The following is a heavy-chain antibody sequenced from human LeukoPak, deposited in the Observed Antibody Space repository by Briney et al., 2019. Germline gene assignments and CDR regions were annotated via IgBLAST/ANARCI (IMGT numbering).Heavy chain of an antibody. CDR2: IIPIFGTA. V-gene: IGHV1-69*13. Sequence: SVKVSCKASGGTFSSYAISWVRQAPGQGLEWMGGIIPIFGTANYAQKFQGRVTITADGSTSTAYMELSSLRSEDTAVYYCASGRQDIVVVPAATDNWFDPWGQGTLVAVSS. J-gene: IGHJ5*02. D-gene: IGHD2-2*01. CDR1: GGTFSSYA. CDR3: ASGRQDIVVVPAATDNWFDP.